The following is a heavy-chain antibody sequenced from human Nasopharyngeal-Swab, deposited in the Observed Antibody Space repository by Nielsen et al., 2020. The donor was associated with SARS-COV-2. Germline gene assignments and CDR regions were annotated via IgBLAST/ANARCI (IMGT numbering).Heavy chain of an antibody. CDR2: INPSAGST. J-gene: IGHJ3*02. CDR3: ARTDAGSNGAFDI. Sequence: WVRQAPGQGLEWMGIINPSAGSTSFAQKFQGRVTITRDTSTTTVYMEVTSLRSEDTAVYYCARTDAGSNGAFDIWGQGTLVTVSS. V-gene: IGHV1-46*01. D-gene: IGHD2-8*01.